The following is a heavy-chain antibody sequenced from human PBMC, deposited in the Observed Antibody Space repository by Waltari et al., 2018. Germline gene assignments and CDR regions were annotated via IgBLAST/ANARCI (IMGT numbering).Heavy chain of an antibody. J-gene: IGHJ3*02. CDR3: ASRGPSYVGLNAFDI. CDR1: GSSFTSYW. V-gene: IGHV5-51*01. D-gene: IGHD1-26*01. Sequence: EVQLVQSGAEVKKPGESLKISCKGSGSSFTSYWIGWVRQMPGKGRAWMELIYPGYSYTRYSPSVPGQVTISSDKSISTAYLQWSSLKASDTAMYDCASRGPSYVGLNAFDIWGQGTMVTVSS. CDR2: IYPGYSYT.